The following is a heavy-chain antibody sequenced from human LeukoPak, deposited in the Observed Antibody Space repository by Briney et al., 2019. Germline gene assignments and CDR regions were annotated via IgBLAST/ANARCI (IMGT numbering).Heavy chain of an antibody. CDR2: INPNSGGT. D-gene: IGHD2-2*02. CDR3: ATTRELLYRNWFDP. Sequence: EASVKVSCKASGYTFTGYYMHWVRQAPGQRLEWMGWINPNSGGTNYAQKFQGRVTMTRDTSISTAYMELSRLRSDDTAVYYCATTRELLYRNWFDPWGQGTLVTVSS. V-gene: IGHV1-2*02. J-gene: IGHJ5*02. CDR1: GYTFTGYY.